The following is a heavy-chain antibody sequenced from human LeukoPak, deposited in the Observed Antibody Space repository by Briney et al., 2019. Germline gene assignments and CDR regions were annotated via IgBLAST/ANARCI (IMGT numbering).Heavy chain of an antibody. Sequence: SETLSLTCTVSGGSISSRSYYWGWIRQPPGKGLEWIGSTYYNPSLKSRVTISVDTSKNQFSLKLSSVTAADTAVYCCARPYYDILTGYYYFDYWGQGTLVTVSS. CDR1: GGSISSRSYY. CDR2: T. J-gene: IGHJ4*02. D-gene: IGHD3-9*01. CDR3: ARPYYDILTGYYYFDY. V-gene: IGHV4-39*07.